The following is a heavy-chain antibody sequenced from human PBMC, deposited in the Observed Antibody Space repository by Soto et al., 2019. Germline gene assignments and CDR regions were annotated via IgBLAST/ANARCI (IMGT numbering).Heavy chain of an antibody. CDR1: GYTFTSYA. D-gene: IGHD2-2*01. J-gene: IGHJ3*02. CDR3: ARDLGLCSSTSCHDAFDI. V-gene: IGHV1-18*01. CDR2: TSAYNGNT. Sequence: ASVKVSCRASGYTFTSYAMHWVRQAPGQRLEWMGWTSAYNGNTNYAQKLQGRVTMTTDTSTSTAYMELRSLRSDDTAVYYCARDLGLCSSTSCHDAFDIWGQGTMVTVSS.